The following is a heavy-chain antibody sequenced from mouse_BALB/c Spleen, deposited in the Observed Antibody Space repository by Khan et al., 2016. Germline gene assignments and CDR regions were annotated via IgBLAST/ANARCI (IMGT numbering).Heavy chain of an antibody. CDR2: IYPYNGGT. J-gene: IGHJ2*01. V-gene: IGHV1S29*02. CDR1: GYTFTDYN. CDR3: AREGNCAFDY. Sequence: VQLQQSGPELVKPGASVKISCKASGYTFTDYNMHWVKQSHGKSLEWIGYIYPYNGGTGYNQKFKSKATLSVENFSSTAYIDLSSLTSEDSAVYYCAREGNCAFDYWGQGTTLTVSS. D-gene: IGHD4-1*01.